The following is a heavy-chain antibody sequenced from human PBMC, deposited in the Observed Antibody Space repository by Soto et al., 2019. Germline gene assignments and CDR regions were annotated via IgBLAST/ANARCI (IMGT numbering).Heavy chain of an antibody. D-gene: IGHD6-13*01. CDR1: AGTFSSYT. J-gene: IGHJ4*02. V-gene: IGHV1-69*04. CDR3: ARDRIAAAGLDQGGYYFDY. Sequence: SVKVSCKAPAGTFSSYTISWVRQAPGQGLEWRGRIIPILGIANYAKKFQSRDTITADKSTSTDYMQLSSLRSEDTAVYYCARDRIAAAGLDQGGYYFDYWGQGTLVTVS. CDR2: IIPILGIA.